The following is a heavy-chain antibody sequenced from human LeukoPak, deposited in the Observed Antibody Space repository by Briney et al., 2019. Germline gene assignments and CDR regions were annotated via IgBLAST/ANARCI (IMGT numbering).Heavy chain of an antibody. CDR1: GGSISSGDYY. Sequence: PSETLSLTCTVSGGSISSGDYYWSWIRQPPGKGLEWIGYIYYSGSTNYNPSLKSRVTISVDTPKNQFSLKLSSVTAADTAVYYCASHGGLNFDYWGQGTLVTVSS. D-gene: IGHD4-23*01. CDR3: ASHGGLNFDY. CDR2: IYYSGST. J-gene: IGHJ4*02. V-gene: IGHV4-61*08.